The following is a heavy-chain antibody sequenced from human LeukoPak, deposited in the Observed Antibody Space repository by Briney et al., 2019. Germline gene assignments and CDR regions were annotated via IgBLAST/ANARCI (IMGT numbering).Heavy chain of an antibody. CDR3: ARLGTTVTPDY. V-gene: IGHV4-39*01. D-gene: IGHD4-17*01. CDR1: GGSFSSYY. CDR2: IYYSGST. Sequence: PSETLSLTCAVYGGSFSSYYWGWIRQPPGRGLEWIGNIYYSGSTYYNPSLKSRVTVSVDTSKNQFSLKLSSVTAADTAVYYCARLGTTVTPDYWGQGTLVTVSS. J-gene: IGHJ4*02.